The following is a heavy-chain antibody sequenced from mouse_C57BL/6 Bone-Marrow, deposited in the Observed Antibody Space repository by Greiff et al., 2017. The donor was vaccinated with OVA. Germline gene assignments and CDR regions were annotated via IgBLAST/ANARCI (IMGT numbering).Heavy chain of an antibody. CDR2: IYPRSGNT. Sequence: VQLQQSGAELARPGASVKLSCKASGYTFTSYGISWVKQSTGQGLEWIGEIYPRSGNTQYNEKFKGKATLTADKSSSTAYMELRSLTSEDSAVYVCARGDWGYWYFDVWGTGTTVTGSS. V-gene: IGHV1-81*01. J-gene: IGHJ1*03. CDR1: GYTFTSYG. D-gene: IGHD4-1*01. CDR3: ARGDWGYWYFDV.